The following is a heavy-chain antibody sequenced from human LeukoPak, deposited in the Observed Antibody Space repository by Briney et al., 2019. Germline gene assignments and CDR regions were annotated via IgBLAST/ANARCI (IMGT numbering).Heavy chain of an antibody. CDR2: INHSGST. V-gene: IGHV4-34*01. J-gene: IGHJ4*02. CDR1: GGSFSGYY. CDR3: ASFEILGYYLDY. Sequence: DPSETLSLTCAVYGGSFSGYYWSWIRQPPGKGLEWIGEINHSGSTNYNPSLKSRVTISVDTSKNQFSLKLSSVTAADTAVYYCASFEILGYYLDYWGQGTLVTVSS. D-gene: IGHD2-15*01.